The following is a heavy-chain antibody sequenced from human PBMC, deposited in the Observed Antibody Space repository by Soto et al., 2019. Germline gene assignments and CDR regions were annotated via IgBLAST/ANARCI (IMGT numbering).Heavy chain of an antibody. V-gene: IGHV4-39*01. J-gene: IGHJ4*02. CDR1: GGSISSSNYF. Sequence: SETLSLTCTVSGGSISSSNYFWGWIRQPPGKGLGWIGSMYYSGGTYFNPSLKSRVTISADTSKNQFSLRLSSVTAADTAVYYCASGVPRWFGEFYFDYCGQGTLVTVSS. D-gene: IGHD3-10*01. CDR3: ASGVPRWFGEFYFDY. CDR2: MYYSGGT.